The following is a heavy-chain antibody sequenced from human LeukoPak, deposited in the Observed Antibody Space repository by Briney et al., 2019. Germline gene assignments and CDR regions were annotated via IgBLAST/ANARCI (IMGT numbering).Heavy chain of an antibody. V-gene: IGHV4-39*01. D-gene: IGHD3-10*01. CDR1: GGSISSSSYY. CDR3: ARGRFGEFSSDY. CDR2: IYYSGST. Sequence: SETLSLTCTVSGGSISSSSYYWGWIRQPPGKGLEWIGSIYYSGSTYYNPSLKSRVTISVDTSKSQFSLKLSSVTAADTAVYYCARGRFGEFSSDYWGQGTLVTVSS. J-gene: IGHJ4*02.